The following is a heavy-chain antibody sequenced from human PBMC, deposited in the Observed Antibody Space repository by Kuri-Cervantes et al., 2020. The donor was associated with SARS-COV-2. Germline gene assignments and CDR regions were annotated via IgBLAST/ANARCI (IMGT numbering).Heavy chain of an antibody. J-gene: IGHJ4*02. CDR1: GYTFTSYG. Sequence: SVKVSCKASGYTFTSYGISWVRQAPGQGLEWMGGIIPIFGTANYAQKFQGRVTITADKSTSTAYMELSSLRSEDTAVYYCAKDPYSSGAGGGNYYQEYFDYWGQGTLVTVSS. V-gene: IGHV1-69*06. CDR3: AKDPYSSGAGGGNYYQEYFDY. D-gene: IGHD1-26*01. CDR2: IIPIFGTA.